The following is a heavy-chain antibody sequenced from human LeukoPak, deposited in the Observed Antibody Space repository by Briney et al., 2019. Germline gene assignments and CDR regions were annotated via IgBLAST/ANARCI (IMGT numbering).Heavy chain of an antibody. J-gene: IGHJ4*02. CDR3: ARPQSGSYSSLPPDY. CDR2: ISAYNGNT. Sequence: GASVKVSCNASGYTFTSYGISWVRQAPGQGLEWMGWISAYNGNTNYAQKLQGRVTMTTDTSTSTAYMELRSLRSDDTAVYYCARPQSGSYSSLPPDYWGQGTLVTVSS. D-gene: IGHD1-26*01. CDR1: GYTFTSYG. V-gene: IGHV1-18*01.